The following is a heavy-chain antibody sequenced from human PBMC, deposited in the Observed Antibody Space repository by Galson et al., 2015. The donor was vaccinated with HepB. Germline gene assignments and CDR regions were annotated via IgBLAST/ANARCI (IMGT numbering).Heavy chain of an antibody. D-gene: IGHD2-15*01. V-gene: IGHV3-33*01. CDR3: ARGASGGSRHVYYLDH. CDR2: IWYDGTEK. CDR1: GFSFSRYG. Sequence: SLRLSCAASGFSFSRYGVHWVRQAPGKGLEWVALIWYDGTEKYYAEPVRGRFTISRDNSNKTLFLQMHSLRVEDTAIYYCARGASGGSRHVYYLDHWGQGTLVTVSS. J-gene: IGHJ4*02.